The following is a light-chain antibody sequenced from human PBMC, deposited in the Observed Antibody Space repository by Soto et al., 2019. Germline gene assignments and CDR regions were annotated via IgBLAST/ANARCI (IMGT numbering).Light chain of an antibody. CDR1: QDINNF. J-gene: IGKJ2*01. CDR3: QKYNFAPYT. V-gene: IGKV1-27*01. CDR2: AAS. Sequence: IQMTQSPSSLSASVGDRVTITCRASQDINNFLAWYQQKPGKVPKLLTYAASTLQSGVPSRFIGSGSGTDFTLTISSLQPEDVATYYCQKYNFAPYTFGQGTKLEIK.